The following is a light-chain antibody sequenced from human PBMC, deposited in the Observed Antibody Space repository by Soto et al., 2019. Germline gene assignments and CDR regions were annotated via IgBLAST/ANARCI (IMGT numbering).Light chain of an antibody. CDR2: AAS. Sequence: DIQMTQSPSSLSASVGDRVTITCRASQGIGHDLGWYQQKPGNAPKRLIFAASSLQSGVPSRFSGSESGTEFTLTISSLQPEDFATYYCQQYNSYPLTFGGGTKVEVK. CDR1: QGIGHD. V-gene: IGKV1-17*01. J-gene: IGKJ4*01. CDR3: QQYNSYPLT.